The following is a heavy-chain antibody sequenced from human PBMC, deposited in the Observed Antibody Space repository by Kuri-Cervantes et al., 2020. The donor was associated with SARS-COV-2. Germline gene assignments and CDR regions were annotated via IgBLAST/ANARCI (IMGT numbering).Heavy chain of an antibody. Sequence: ESLKISCTVSGGSISSYYWSWIRQPPGKGLEWIGYIYYSGSTNYNPSLKSRVTISVDTPKNQFSLKLSSVTAADTAVYYCARGEGGWADGDDGPYYYYYMDVWGKGTTVTVSS. D-gene: IGHD4-17*01. CDR3: ARGEGGWADGDDGPYYYYYMDV. V-gene: IGHV4-59*08. CDR1: GGSISSYY. CDR2: IYYSGST. J-gene: IGHJ6*03.